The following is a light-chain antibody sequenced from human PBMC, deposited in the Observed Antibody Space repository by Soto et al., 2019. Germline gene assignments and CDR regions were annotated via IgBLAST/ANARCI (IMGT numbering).Light chain of an antibody. J-gene: IGLJ3*02. CDR2: EVT. CDR1: SSDVSAYKY. V-gene: IGLV2-8*01. CDR3: TSYVGNDIWV. Sequence: QSALTQPPSASGSAGRSVTISCTGASSDVSAYKYVSWYQQYPGKAPKLMIYEVTKRPSGVPDRFSGSKSGNTASLTVSGLQAEDETDYYCTSYVGNDIWVFGGGTKLTVL.